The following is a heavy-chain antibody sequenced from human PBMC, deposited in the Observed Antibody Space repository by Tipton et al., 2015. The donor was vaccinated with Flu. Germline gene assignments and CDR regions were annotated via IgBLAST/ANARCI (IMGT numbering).Heavy chain of an antibody. CDR3: VRRDYSNYVSEPKNWFDP. V-gene: IGHV4-38-2*01. D-gene: IGHD4-11*01. CDR1: GDSIGSGYF. Sequence: TLSLTCSVSGDSIGSGYFWGWIRQPPGKGLEWIGHVHRTGSPYYNPSLRSRVIMTVDGAKNQFSLRLTSVTATDTAVYYCVRRDYSNYVSEPKNWFDPWGPGTLVTVSS. J-gene: IGHJ5*02. CDR2: VHRTGSP.